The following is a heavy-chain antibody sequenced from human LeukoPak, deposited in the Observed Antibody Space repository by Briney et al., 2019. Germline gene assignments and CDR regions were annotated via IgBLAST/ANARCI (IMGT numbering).Heavy chain of an antibody. V-gene: IGHV4-34*01. CDR1: GGSFSGYY. Sequence: PSETLSLTCAVYGGSFSGYYWSWIRQPPGKGLEWIGSISYSGIDYYNPSLKSRVTISLDTSKNQFSLKLTSVTAADTAVYYCARESSGWPCNWFDPWGQGTLVTVSS. CDR2: ISYSGID. J-gene: IGHJ5*02. D-gene: IGHD6-19*01. CDR3: ARESSGWPCNWFDP.